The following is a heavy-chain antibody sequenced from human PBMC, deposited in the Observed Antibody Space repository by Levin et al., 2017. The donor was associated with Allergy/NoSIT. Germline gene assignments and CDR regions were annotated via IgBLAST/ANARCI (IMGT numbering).Heavy chain of an antibody. D-gene: IGHD3-3*01. CDR1: GFTFSSYE. CDR2: ISFSSSTM. V-gene: IGHV3-48*03. J-gene: IGHJ4*02. CDR3: ARQSSGYYSFYFDY. Sequence: GGSLRLSCAASGFTFSSYEMNWVRQAPGKGLEWVSYISFSSSTMYYADSVKGRFTISRDNAKNSLYLQMNSLRAEDTAVYYCARQSSGYYSFYFDYWGQGTLVTVSS.